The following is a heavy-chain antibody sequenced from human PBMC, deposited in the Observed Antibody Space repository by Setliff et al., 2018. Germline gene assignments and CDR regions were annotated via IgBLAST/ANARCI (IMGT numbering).Heavy chain of an antibody. D-gene: IGHD2-15*01. CDR3: ARARYCSGGRCYWTCLDS. Sequence: PSETLSLTCTVSGVSIHTYYWSWIRQTPGKGLEWIGYIHYSGTSNDNPSLKSRVAMSLDTSKNQFSLKLSSVTAADTAFYYCARARYCSGGRCYWTCLDSSAQGTMVTVSS. CDR2: IHYSGTS. V-gene: IGHV4-59*08. CDR1: GVSIHTYY. J-gene: IGHJ5*01.